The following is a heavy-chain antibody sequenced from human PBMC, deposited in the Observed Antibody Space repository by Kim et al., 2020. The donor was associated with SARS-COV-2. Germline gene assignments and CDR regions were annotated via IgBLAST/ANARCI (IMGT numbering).Heavy chain of an antibody. CDR1: GYTFTSYG. CDR2: ISAYNGNT. J-gene: IGHJ4*02. V-gene: IGHV1-18*01. D-gene: IGHD3-16*01. CDR3: AREKTDPTASDQVWYGY. Sequence: ASVKVSCKASGYTFTSYGISWVRQAPGQGLEWMGWISAYNGNTNYAQKLQGRVTMTTDTSTSTAYMELRSLRSDDTAVYYCAREKTDPTASDQVWYGYWGQGTLVTVSS.